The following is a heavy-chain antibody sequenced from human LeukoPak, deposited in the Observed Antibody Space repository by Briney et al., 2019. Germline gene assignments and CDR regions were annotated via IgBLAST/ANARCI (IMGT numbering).Heavy chain of an antibody. CDR3: ATLTRLSTSPDRYYLDY. CDR1: GDSISSYY. Sequence: SETLSLTCTVSGDSISSYYWSWIRQPPGKGLEWIGYIYTSRGTNYIPSLKGRVTISIDTSKNQFSLKLSSVTAADSAVYYCATLTRLSTSPDRYYLDYWGQGTLVTVYS. CDR2: IYTSRGT. J-gene: IGHJ4*02. D-gene: IGHD6-6*01. V-gene: IGHV4-4*09.